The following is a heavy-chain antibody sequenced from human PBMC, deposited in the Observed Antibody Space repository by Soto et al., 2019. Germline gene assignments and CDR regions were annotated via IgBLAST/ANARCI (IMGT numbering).Heavy chain of an antibody. CDR3: ARDRATYSSSSGGFNWFDP. V-gene: IGHV1-69*13. J-gene: IGHJ5*02. D-gene: IGHD6-6*01. Sequence: GASVKVSCKASGGTFSSYAISWVRQAPGQGLEWMGGIIPIFGTANYAQKFQGRVTITADESTSTAYMELSSLRSEDTAVYYCARDRATYSSSSGGFNWFDPWGQGTLVTVSS. CDR1: GGTFSSYA. CDR2: IIPIFGTA.